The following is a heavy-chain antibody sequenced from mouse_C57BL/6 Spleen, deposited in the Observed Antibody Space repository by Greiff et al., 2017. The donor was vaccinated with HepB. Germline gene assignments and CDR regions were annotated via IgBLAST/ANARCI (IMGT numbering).Heavy chain of an antibody. D-gene: IGHD1-3*01. J-gene: IGHJ3*01. V-gene: IGHV5-4*01. CDR1: GFTFSSYA. CDR2: ISDGGSYT. Sequence: EVQVVESGGGLVKPGGSLKLSCAASGFTFSSYAMSWVRQTPEKRLEWVATISDGGSYTYYPDNVKGRFTISRDNAKNNLYLQMSHLKSEDTAMYYCAREGESGNSFAYWGQGTLVTVSA. CDR3: AREGESGNSFAY.